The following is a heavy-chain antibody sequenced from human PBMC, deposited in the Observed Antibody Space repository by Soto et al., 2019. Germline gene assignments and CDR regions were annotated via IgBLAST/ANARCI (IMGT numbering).Heavy chain of an antibody. D-gene: IGHD4-17*01. CDR3: ARDPFRTVTTFDH. Sequence: EVELVESGGGLVQLGRSLRLSCAASGFPFDDHAMHWVRQVPGKGLEWVSGISWKSDVKGYADSVKGRFTISRDNAKNSLFLQMNSLRTEDTALYYCARDPFRTVTTFDHWGQGTLVTVSS. J-gene: IGHJ4*02. V-gene: IGHV3-9*01. CDR1: GFPFDDHA. CDR2: ISWKSDVK.